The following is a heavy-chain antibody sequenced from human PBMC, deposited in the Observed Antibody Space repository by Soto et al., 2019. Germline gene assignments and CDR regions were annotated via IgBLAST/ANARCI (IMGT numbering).Heavy chain of an antibody. J-gene: IGHJ3*02. Sequence: PWLSLRLSCAASGITFSSYWMHWVRPTPGKGLVWVSRINSDGSSTSYADSVTGRFTISRDNAKNTLYLQMNSLRAEDRAVYYCASEPSYYDFCSGYPPAAPFDIWGQGTRVTVAS. D-gene: IGHD3-3*01. CDR3: ASEPSYYDFCSGYPPAAPFDI. CDR1: GITFSSYW. V-gene: IGHV3-74*01. CDR2: INSDGSST.